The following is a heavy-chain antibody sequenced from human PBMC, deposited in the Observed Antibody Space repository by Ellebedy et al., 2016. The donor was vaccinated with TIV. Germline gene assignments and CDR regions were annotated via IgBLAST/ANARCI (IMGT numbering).Heavy chain of an antibody. CDR2: IYYSGTT. D-gene: IGHD3-10*01. J-gene: IGHJ3*02. CDR3: ARVTYYNSGADTFDI. V-gene: IGHV4-39*01. CDR1: GGSISSSGDY. Sequence: SETLSLTCTVSGGSISSSGDYWGWIRQPPGKGLEWIGTIYYSGTTYYKASLKSRVTISVDTSRNQFSLKLSSVTAADTAMYYCARVTYYNSGADTFDIWGQGTVVPVSS.